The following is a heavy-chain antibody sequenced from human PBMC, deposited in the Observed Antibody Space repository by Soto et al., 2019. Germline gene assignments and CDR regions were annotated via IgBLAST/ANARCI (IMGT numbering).Heavy chain of an antibody. CDR3: WSLGGVGAVNLFGP. Sequence: GESLKISFKGSGYSFSNYLISWVRQMPVKGLEWMGRIDPSDSWTHYSPSFQGHVTISADKSISTVYLQWSSLKASDTAMYYCWSLGGVGAVNLFGPCGQGTLVTVLS. CDR2: IDPSDSWT. J-gene: IGHJ5*02. CDR1: GYSFSNYL. V-gene: IGHV5-10-1*01. D-gene: IGHD1-26*01.